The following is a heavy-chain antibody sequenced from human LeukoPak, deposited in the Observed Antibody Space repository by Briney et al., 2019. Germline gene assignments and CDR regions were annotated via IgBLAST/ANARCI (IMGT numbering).Heavy chain of an antibody. Sequence: TGRSLRLSCTASGFTFVEYAMSWVRQAPGKGLEWVAVISYDGSNKYYADSVKGRFTISRDNSKNTLYLQMNSLRAEDTAVYYCARDLYDSGESAFDIWGQGTMVTVSS. V-gene: IGHV3-30-3*01. CDR1: GFTFVEYA. J-gene: IGHJ3*02. CDR3: ARDLYDSGESAFDI. D-gene: IGHD3-22*01. CDR2: ISYDGSNK.